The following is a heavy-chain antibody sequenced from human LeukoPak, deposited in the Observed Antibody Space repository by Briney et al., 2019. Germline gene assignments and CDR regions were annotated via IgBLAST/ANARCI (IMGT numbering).Heavy chain of an antibody. CDR1: GFTVSSNY. Sequence: GGSLRLSCAASGFTVSSNYMSWVRQAPGKGLEWVSVIYSGGSTYYADSVKGRFTISRDNSKNTLYLQMNSLRAEDTAVYYCARDAYNWNDGRFDYWGQGTLVTVSS. D-gene: IGHD1-20*01. CDR2: IYSGGST. CDR3: ARDAYNWNDGRFDY. J-gene: IGHJ4*02. V-gene: IGHV3-53*05.